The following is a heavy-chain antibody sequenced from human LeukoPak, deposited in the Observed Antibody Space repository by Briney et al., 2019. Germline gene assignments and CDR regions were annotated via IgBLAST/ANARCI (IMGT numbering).Heavy chain of an antibody. CDR1: GFTFSSYG. CDR3: ARDGDIVATISLNWFDP. CDR2: IWYDGSNK. J-gene: IGHJ5*02. D-gene: IGHD5-12*01. V-gene: IGHV3-33*01. Sequence: GGSLRLSCAASGFTFSSYGMHWVRQAPGKGLEWVAVIWYDGSNKYYADSVKGRFTISRDNSKNTLYLQMNSLRAEDTAVYYCARDGDIVATISLNWFDPWGQGTLVTVSS.